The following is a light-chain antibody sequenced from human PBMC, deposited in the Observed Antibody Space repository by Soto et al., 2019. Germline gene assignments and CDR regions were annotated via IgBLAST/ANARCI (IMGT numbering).Light chain of an antibody. CDR2: DAS. CDR3: QQYGSSRT. CDR1: QSVSNNY. J-gene: IGKJ1*01. Sequence: EIVLTQSPATLSLSPGERATLSCGASQSVSNNYLAWYQQKPGLAPRLLIYDASTRATGIPDRFSGSGSGTDFTLTISRLEPEDFAVYYCQQYGSSRTFGQGTKVEIK. V-gene: IGKV3D-20*01.